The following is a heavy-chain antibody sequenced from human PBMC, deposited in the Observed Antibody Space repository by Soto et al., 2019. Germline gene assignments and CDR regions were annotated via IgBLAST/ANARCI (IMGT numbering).Heavy chain of an antibody. CDR3: AREDDYGYRYINYGLDV. CDR2: ISFDGTKK. CDR1: GFTFNIYA. D-gene: IGHD4-17*01. Sequence: GGSLRLSCAASGFTFNIYALHWVRQAPGKGLEWVAVISFDGTKKYYSDSVKGRFTISRDNLKNTLYLQMNNLRVEDAALYYCAREDDYGYRYINYGLDVWGQGTTVTVSS. V-gene: IGHV3-30*03. J-gene: IGHJ6*02.